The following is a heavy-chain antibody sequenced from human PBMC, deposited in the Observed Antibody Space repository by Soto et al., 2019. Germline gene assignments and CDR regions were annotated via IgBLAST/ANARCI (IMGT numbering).Heavy chain of an antibody. CDR3: AKTDGYEVEY. V-gene: IGHV5-51*01. Sequence: GESLKISCSGSGYSFVSYWIAWVRQMPGKGLEWMGSIYPGDSDTTYSPSIQGQVTISADKSSTTVYLQWNTLKASDTAMYYCAKTDGYEVEYWGQGTQVTVSS. J-gene: IGHJ4*02. CDR1: GYSFVSYW. D-gene: IGHD5-18*01. CDR2: IYPGDSDT.